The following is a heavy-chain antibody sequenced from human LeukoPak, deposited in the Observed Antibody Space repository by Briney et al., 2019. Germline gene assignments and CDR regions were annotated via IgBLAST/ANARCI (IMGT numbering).Heavy chain of an antibody. CDR2: MNPNSGNT. J-gene: IGHJ6*03. V-gene: IGHV1-8*03. Sequence: ASVKVSCKASGYTFTSYDINWVRQATGQGLEWMGWMNPNSGNTGYAQKFQGRVTITRNTSISTAYMELSSLRSEDTAVYYCASARRPGYYMDVWGKGTTVTVSS. CDR1: GYTFTSYD. D-gene: IGHD1-14*01. CDR3: ASARRPGYYMDV.